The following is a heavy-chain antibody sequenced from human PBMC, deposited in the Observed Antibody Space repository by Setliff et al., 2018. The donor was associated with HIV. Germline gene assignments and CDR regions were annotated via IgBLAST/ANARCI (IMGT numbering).Heavy chain of an antibody. J-gene: IGHJ3*02. CDR2: IRNDGSDK. V-gene: IGHV3-30*02. CDR3: AKMHTAMDPDTFDI. D-gene: IGHD5-18*01. Sequence: GGSLRLSCAASGFTFSSYGVHWVRQAPGKGLEWVAFIRNDGSDKHYVDSVKGRFTISRDNSKNTMSLQMNSLRVEDTAIYYCAKMHTAMDPDTFDIWGQGTMVTVSS. CDR1: GFTFSSYG.